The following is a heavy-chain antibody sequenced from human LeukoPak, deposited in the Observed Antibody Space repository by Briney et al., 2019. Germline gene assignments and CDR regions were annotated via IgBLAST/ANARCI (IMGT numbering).Heavy chain of an antibody. CDR2: INHSGST. CDR1: GGSFSGYY. J-gene: IGHJ4*02. V-gene: IGHV4-34*01. CDR3: ARGRTKNDY. D-gene: IGHD1-14*01. Sequence: SQTLSLTCAVYGGSFSGYYWSWIRKPPGKGLEWIGEINHSGSTNYNPSLKSRVTISVDTSKNQFSLKLTSVTAADTAVYYCARGRTKNDYWGQGTLVTVSS.